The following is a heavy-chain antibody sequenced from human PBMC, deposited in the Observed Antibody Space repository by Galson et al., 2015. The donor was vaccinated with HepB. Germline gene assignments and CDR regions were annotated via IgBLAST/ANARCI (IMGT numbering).Heavy chain of an antibody. CDR3: AKGRDNWNDAAFDI. D-gene: IGHD1-1*01. Sequence: SLRLSCAASGFTFSRFALSWVRQAPGKGLEWVSTISGSGGSTFYADSVKGRFTISRDISKSTLYLQMNSLRAEDTAVYYCAKGRDNWNDAAFDIWGQGTMITVSS. CDR1: GFTFSRFA. V-gene: IGHV3-23*01. J-gene: IGHJ3*02. CDR2: ISGSGGST.